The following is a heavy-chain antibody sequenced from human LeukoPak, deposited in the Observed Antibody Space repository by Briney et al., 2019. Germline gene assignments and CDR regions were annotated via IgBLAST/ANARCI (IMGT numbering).Heavy chain of an antibody. J-gene: IGHJ4*02. CDR3: AITPKVVTPSS. CDR1: GFTFSSYW. CDR2: IKQDGSEK. V-gene: IGHV3-7*01. Sequence: PGGSLRLSCAASGFTFSSYWMNWVRQAPGKGLEWVANIKQDGSEKYYVDSVKGRFTISRDNAKSSLYLQMNSLRAEDTAVYYCAITPKVVTPSSWGQGTLLTVSS. D-gene: IGHD4-23*01.